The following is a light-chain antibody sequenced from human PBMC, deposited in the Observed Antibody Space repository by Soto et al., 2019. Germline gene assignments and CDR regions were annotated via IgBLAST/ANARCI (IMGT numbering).Light chain of an antibody. CDR3: QQYGSSPLWT. CDR2: GAS. J-gene: IGKJ1*01. Sequence: IVLRQSPGSLSLAPGEIATLGCRASQSVSSDTLAWYQQKPSQAHRLMIYGASSRAAGIPDRFSGSGSGTDFTLTISRLEPEDFAVYYCQQYGSSPLWTVGQGTKVEIK. V-gene: IGKV3-20*01. CDR1: QSVSSDT.